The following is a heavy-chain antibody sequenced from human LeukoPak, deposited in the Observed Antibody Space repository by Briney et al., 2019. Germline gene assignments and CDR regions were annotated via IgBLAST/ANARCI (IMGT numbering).Heavy chain of an antibody. V-gene: IGHV4-4*07. Sequence: SETLSLTCTVSNDSISNYYRSWIRQPAGKGLEWIGHNYTRGNTNYNPSLKSRVTMSVDTSKSQFSLKLSSVTAADTAVYYCARTNPGYSGSYSAYAFDIWGQGTMVTVSS. D-gene: IGHD1-26*01. CDR3: ARTNPGYSGSYSAYAFDI. CDR2: NYTRGNT. CDR1: NDSISNYY. J-gene: IGHJ3*02.